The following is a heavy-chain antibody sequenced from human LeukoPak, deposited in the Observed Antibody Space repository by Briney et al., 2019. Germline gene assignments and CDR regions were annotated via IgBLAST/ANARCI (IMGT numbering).Heavy chain of an antibody. J-gene: IGHJ6*03. Sequence: ASVKVSCKASGGTFSSYAISWVRQAPGQGLEWMGGIIPIFGTANYAQKFQGRVTITTDESTSTAYMELSSLGSEDTAVYYCARAWFGEFNYYYYMDVWGKGTTVTVSS. D-gene: IGHD3-10*01. CDR2: IIPIFGTA. CDR1: GGTFSSYA. CDR3: ARAWFGEFNYYYYMDV. V-gene: IGHV1-69*05.